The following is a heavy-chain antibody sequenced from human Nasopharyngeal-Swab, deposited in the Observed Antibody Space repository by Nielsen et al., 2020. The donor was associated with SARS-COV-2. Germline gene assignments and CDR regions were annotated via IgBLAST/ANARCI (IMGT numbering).Heavy chain of an antibody. CDR2: ISYDGSNK. V-gene: IGHV3-30*18. J-gene: IGHJ4*02. D-gene: IGHD5-12*01. CDR3: AKEDIVATMFQIGYYFDY. Sequence: WIRQRPGKGLEWVAVISYDGSNKYYADSVKGRFTISRDNSKNTLYLQMNSLRAEDTAVYYCAKEDIVATMFQIGYYFDYWGQRTLVTVSS.